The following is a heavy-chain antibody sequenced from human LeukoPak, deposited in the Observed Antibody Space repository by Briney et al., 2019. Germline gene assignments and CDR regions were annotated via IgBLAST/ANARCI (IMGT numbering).Heavy chain of an antibody. CDR2: ISDSGSST. J-gene: IGHJ6*03. CDR3: AKDATAVVGTVYMDV. CDR1: GFFFSNYA. V-gene: IGHV3-23*01. D-gene: IGHD6-13*01. Sequence: GGSLRLSCAASGFFFSNYAMSWVRQAPGKGLEWVSGISDSGSSTYYADSVKGRFTISRDNFKNTLFLQMSSLRAEDTAVYYCAKDATAVVGTVYMDVWGKGTTVTISS.